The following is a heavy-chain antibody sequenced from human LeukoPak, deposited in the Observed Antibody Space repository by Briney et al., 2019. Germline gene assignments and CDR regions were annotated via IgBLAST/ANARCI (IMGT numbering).Heavy chain of an antibody. CDR1: GYTFTNFG. D-gene: IGHD3-22*01. CDR2: VSAYNTNT. V-gene: IGHV1-18*01. J-gene: IGHJ4*02. Sequence: GASVKVSCKASGYTFTNFGISWVRQAPGQGLEWLGWVSAYNTNTRYEQKVQGRVTMTTDQSTNTAYMELRNLRSDDTAVYYCTRGNYDSSGQIISLDNWGQGTLVTVSS. CDR3: TRGNYDSSGQIISLDN.